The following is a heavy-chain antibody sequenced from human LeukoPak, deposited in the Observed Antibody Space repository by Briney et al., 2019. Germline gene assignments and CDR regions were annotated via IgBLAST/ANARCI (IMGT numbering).Heavy chain of an antibody. CDR3: AKDRYSSSWDAFDI. D-gene: IGHD6-13*01. CDR1: GFTFDDYA. Sequence: GGSLRLSCAASGFTFDDYAMHWVRQAPGKGLEWVSGISWNSGSIGYADSVKGRFTISRDNAKNSLYLQMNSLRAEDMALYYCAKDRYSSSWDAFDIWGQGTMVTVS. J-gene: IGHJ3*02. CDR2: ISWNSGSI. V-gene: IGHV3-9*03.